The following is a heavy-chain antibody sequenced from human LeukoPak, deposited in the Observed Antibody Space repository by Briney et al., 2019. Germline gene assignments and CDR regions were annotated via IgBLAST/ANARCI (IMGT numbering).Heavy chain of an antibody. CDR1: GYTFTGHY. D-gene: IGHD1-7*01. Sequence: ASVNVSCKASGYTFTGHYIHWVRQAPGQGLEWMGWINPNSGGTNYAQKFQGRVTMTRDTSIGTAYMELSRLTSDDTAVYYCARGRSLLGTSQLDDYWGQGTLVTVSS. V-gene: IGHV1-2*02. J-gene: IGHJ4*02. CDR3: ARGRSLLGTSQLDDY. CDR2: INPNSGGT.